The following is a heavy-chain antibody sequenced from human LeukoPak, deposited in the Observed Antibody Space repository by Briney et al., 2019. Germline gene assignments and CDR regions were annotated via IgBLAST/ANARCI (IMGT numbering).Heavy chain of an antibody. CDR3: ARGFSGITVTTIDAFDI. CDR2: ISAYNGNT. CDR1: VYTFTSYG. D-gene: IGHD4-17*01. J-gene: IGHJ3*02. Sequence: ASVKVSCKASVYTFTSYGISWVRQAPGQGLEWMGWISAYNGNTNYAQKLQGRVTMTTDTSTSTAYMELRSLRSDDTAVYYCARGFSGITVTTIDAFDIWGQGTMVTVSS. V-gene: IGHV1-18*01.